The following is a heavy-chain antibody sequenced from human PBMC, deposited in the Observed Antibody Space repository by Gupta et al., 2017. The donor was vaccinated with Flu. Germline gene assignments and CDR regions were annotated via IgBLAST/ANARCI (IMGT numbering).Heavy chain of an antibody. D-gene: IGHD3-3*01. CDR2: IGGGGDYT. CDR3: AKALSPSYYNFWSGPTEGFDP. V-gene: IGHV3-23*01. J-gene: IGHJ5*02. Sequence: AIGGGGDYTYYADSVKGRFTISRDNSKNTVYLQMNSLRAEDTAIYYCAKALSPSYYNFWSGPTEGFDPWGQGTLVTVSS.